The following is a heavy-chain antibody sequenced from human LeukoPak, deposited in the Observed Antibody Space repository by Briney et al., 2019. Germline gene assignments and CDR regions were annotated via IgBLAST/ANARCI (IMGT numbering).Heavy chain of an antibody. D-gene: IGHD6-19*01. CDR2: INPNSGGT. CDR3: ARSIREQWLVPVGDY. Sequence: ASVKVSCKASGYTFTCYYMHWVRQAPGQGLEWMGWINPNSGGTNYAQKFQGRVTMTRDTSISTAYMELSRLRSDDTAVYYCARSIREQWLVPVGDYWGQGTLVTVSS. V-gene: IGHV1-2*02. CDR1: GYTFTCYY. J-gene: IGHJ4*02.